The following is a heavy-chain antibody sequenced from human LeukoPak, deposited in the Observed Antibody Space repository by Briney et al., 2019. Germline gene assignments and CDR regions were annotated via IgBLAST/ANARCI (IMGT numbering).Heavy chain of an antibody. D-gene: IGHD3-22*01. CDR1: GYTLTELS. V-gene: IGHV1-24*01. CDR3: ANLPYYYDSSGYFPHAFDI. J-gene: IGHJ3*02. Sequence: GASVKVSCKVSGYTLTELSMHWVRQAPGKGLEWMGGFDPEDGETIYAQKFQGRVTMTEDTSTDTAYMELSSLRSEDTAVYYCANLPYYYDSSGYFPHAFDIWAKGQWSPSPQ. CDR2: FDPEDGET.